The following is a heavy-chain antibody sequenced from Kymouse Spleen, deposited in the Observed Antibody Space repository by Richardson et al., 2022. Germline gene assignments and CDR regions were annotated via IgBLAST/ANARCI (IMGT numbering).Heavy chain of an antibody. CDR1: GFTFSSYG. V-gene: IGHV3-30*18. Sequence: QVQLVESGGGVVQPGRSLRLSCAASGFTFSSYGMHWVRQAPGKGLEWVAVISYDGSNKYYADSVKGRFTISRDNSKNTLYLQMNSLRAEDTAVYYCAKGAMVRGVTRYYYGMDVWGQGTTVTVSS. CDR2: ISYDGSNK. CDR3: AKGAMVRGVTRYYYGMDV. D-gene: IGHD3-10*01. J-gene: IGHJ6*02.